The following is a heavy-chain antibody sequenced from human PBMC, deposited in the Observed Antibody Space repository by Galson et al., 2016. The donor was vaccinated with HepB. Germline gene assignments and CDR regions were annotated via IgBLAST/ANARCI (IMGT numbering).Heavy chain of an antibody. CDR2: IKRITDGGTT. J-gene: IGHJ4*02. CDR3: TIARYSSGDYYTY. V-gene: IGHV3-15*01. D-gene: IGHD3-10*01. Sequence: SLRLSCAASGFSFSRHSMNWVRQAPGKGLEWVGRIKRITDGGTTDYAAPVKGRFTISRDDSENRLYLQMNSLKTEDTGVYYCTIARYSSGDYYTYWGQGTLVTVSS. CDR1: GFSFSRHS.